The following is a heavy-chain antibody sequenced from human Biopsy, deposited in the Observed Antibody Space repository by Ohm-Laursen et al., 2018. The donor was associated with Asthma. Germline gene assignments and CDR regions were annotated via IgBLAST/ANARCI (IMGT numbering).Heavy chain of an antibody. J-gene: IGHJ4*02. Sequence: SLRLSCTASGFTFRSYAMHWVRQAPGKGLEWVAVGGSYYDRGLKYYADSVNGRFTVSRDDSKNTLYLQVNSLRPDDTAVYYCARDVMEWYLPAFDFWGQGTLVTVSS. CDR2: GGSYYDRGLK. V-gene: IGHV3-30-3*01. CDR1: GFTFRSYA. D-gene: IGHD3-3*01. CDR3: ARDVMEWYLPAFDF.